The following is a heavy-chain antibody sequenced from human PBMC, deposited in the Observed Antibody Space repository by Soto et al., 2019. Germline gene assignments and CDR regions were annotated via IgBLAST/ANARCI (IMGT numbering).Heavy chain of an antibody. D-gene: IGHD2-2*01. CDR2: ISWDGGYK. CDR1: GFTFVDYA. Sequence: EVQLVESGGGLVQPGRSLRLSCAASGFTFVDYAMHWVRQAPGQGLEWVSGISWDGGYKGYADSVKGRFTISRDNAKKSLYLEMNSLRGEDTDLYYCTKDEGYCSSIRCKDAFDYWGQGTMVTVS. V-gene: IGHV3-9*01. J-gene: IGHJ3*01. CDR3: TKDEGYCSSIRCKDAFDY.